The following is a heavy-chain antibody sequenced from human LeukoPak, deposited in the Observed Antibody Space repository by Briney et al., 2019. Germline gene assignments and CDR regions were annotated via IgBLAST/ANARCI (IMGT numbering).Heavy chain of an antibody. CDR2: IWYDGSNK. CDR1: GFTFSSYS. V-gene: IGHV3-33*01. Sequence: PGGSLRLSCAASGFTFSSYSMHWVRQAPGKGLEWVAVIWYDGSNKYYADSVKGRFTISRDNSKNTLYLQMNSLRAEDTAVYYCARDGRRGGMDVWGQGTTVTVSS. CDR3: ARDGRRGGMDV. J-gene: IGHJ6*02.